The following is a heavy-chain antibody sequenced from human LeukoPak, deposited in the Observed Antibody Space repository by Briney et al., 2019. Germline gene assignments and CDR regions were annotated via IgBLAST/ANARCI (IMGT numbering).Heavy chain of an antibody. CDR1: GFTFSGSA. D-gene: IGHD4-23*01. CDR2: IRSKANSYAT. J-gene: IGHJ4*02. CDR3: ARSSRELRGYAPWELMPPFDY. Sequence: GGSLRLSCAASGFTFSGSAMHWVRQASGKGLEWVGRIRSKANSYATAYAASVKGRFTISRDDSKNTAYLQMNSLRVEDTAVYYCARSSRELRGYAPWELMPPFDYWGQGTLITVSS. V-gene: IGHV3-73*01.